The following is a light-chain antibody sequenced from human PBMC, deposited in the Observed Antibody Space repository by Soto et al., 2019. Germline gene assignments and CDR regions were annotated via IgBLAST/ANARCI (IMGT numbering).Light chain of an antibody. Sequence: QSALTQPRSVSGSPGQSVTISCTGTSSDVGADNYVPWYQQHPGKAPKLMIYDVSKRPSGVPDRFSGSKSGNTASLSISGLQAEDEADYYCRSYAGSYSYVFGTGTKLTVL. CDR3: RSYAGSYSYV. J-gene: IGLJ1*01. V-gene: IGLV2-11*01. CDR2: DVS. CDR1: SSDVGADNY.